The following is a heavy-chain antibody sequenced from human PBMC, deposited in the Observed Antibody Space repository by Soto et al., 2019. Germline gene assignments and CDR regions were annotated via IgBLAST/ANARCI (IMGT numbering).Heavy chain of an antibody. CDR3: AKDVETPDPHYYYGMDV. D-gene: IGHD2-15*01. V-gene: IGHV3-23*01. CDR2: ISGSGGST. Sequence: GGSLRLSCAASGFTFSSYAMSWVRQAPGKGLEWVSAISGSGGSTYYADSVKGRFTISRDNSKNTLYLQMNSLRAEDTAVYYCAKDVETPDPHYYYGMDVRGQGTAVTVSS. CDR1: GFTFSSYA. J-gene: IGHJ6*02.